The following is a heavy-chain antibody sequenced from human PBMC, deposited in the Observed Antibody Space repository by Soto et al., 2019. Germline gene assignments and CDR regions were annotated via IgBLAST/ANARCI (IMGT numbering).Heavy chain of an antibody. Sequence: GGSLRLSCAASGFTFSSYGMHWVRQAPGKGLEWVAFIWHDGGNKFYAESVKGRFTISRDNSKNTLYLQMNSLRAEDTAIYYCAKGKTSGWYYFDYWGQGALVTVSS. CDR2: IWHDGGNK. V-gene: IGHV3-30*02. J-gene: IGHJ4*02. D-gene: IGHD6-19*01. CDR1: GFTFSSYG. CDR3: AKGKTSGWYYFDY.